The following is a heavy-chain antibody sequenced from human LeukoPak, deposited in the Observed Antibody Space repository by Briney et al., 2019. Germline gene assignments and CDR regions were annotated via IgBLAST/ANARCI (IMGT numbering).Heavy chain of an antibody. CDR3: VRRVNTYGGWFDR. Sequence: SETLSLTCTVSGDSISSTNYYWGWIRQPPGKGLEWIGSIYYSGNTYYNPSLNSRVTISADTSRNQFSLRLSSVTAADTAIYYCVRRVNTYGGWFDRWGQGALVTVSS. CDR2: IYYSGNT. CDR1: GDSISSTNYY. J-gene: IGHJ5*02. V-gene: IGHV4-39*01. D-gene: IGHD5-18*01.